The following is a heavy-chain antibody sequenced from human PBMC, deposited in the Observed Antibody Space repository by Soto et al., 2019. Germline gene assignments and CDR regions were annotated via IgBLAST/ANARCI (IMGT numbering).Heavy chain of an antibody. CDR2: IYYSGST. D-gene: IGHD3-22*01. J-gene: IGHJ4*02. Sequence: PSETLSLTCTVSGGSISSSSYYWGWIRQPPGKGLEWIGSIYYSGSTYYNPSLKSRVTISVDTSKNQFSLKLSSVTAADTAVYYSARQAKGEGLQYYYDSSGYYSLHFDYWGQGTLVTVSS. CDR1: GGSISSSSYY. CDR3: ARQAKGEGLQYYYDSSGYYSLHFDY. V-gene: IGHV4-39*01.